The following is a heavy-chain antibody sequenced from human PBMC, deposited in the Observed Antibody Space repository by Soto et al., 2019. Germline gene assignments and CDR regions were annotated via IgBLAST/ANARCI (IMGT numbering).Heavy chain of an antibody. J-gene: IGHJ1*01. CDR2: IYYSGST. D-gene: IGHD2-15*01. CDR3: ASQRVVAANDGAEYFQH. V-gene: IGHV4-31*03. CDR1: GGSISSGGYY. Sequence: QVQLQESGPGLVKPSQTLSLTCTVSGGSISSGGYYWSWIRQHPGKGLEWIGYIYYSGSTYYNPSLKSRVTISVDTSKNHFSLKLSSVTAADTAVYYCASQRVVAANDGAEYFQHWGQGTLVTVSS.